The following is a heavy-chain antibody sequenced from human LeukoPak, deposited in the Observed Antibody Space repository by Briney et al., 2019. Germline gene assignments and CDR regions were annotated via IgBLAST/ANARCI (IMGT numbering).Heavy chain of an antibody. CDR1: GITLSNYG. CDR3: AKRGVVIRVILVGFHKEANYFDS. Sequence: GGSLRLSCAVSGITLSNYGMSWVRQAPGKGLEWVAGISGSGGRTNYADSVKGRFTISRDNPKDTLYLQMNSLRAEDTAVYFCAKRGVVIRVILVGFHKEANYFDSWGQGVLVTVSS. D-gene: IGHD3-22*01. V-gene: IGHV3-23*01. CDR2: ISGSGGRT. J-gene: IGHJ4*02.